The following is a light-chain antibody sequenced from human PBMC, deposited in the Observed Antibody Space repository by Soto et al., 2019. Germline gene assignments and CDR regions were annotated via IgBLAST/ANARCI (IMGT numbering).Light chain of an antibody. Sequence: EVVLTQSPGTLSLSPGETATLSCRTSQSVYNNYLAWYQHKPGQAPRLLIHGASSRATDVPDRFSASGSGTDFTLTIRRLEPEDFAVYYCQQFNFSMWTFGQGTRVEV. CDR2: GAS. V-gene: IGKV3-20*01. J-gene: IGKJ1*01. CDR1: QSVYNNY. CDR3: QQFNFSMWT.